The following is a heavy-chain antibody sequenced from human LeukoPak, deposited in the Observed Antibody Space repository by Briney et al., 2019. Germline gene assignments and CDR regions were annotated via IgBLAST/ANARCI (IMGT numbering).Heavy chain of an antibody. V-gene: IGHV1-69*04. CDR2: IIPIFGIA. J-gene: IGHJ3*02. CDR3: ARDLNIAAKRGAFDI. D-gene: IGHD6-13*01. CDR1: GGTFSSYA. Sequence: SVKVSCKASGGTFSSYAISWVRQAPGQGLEWMGRIIPIFGIANYAQKFQGRVTITADKSTGTAYMELSSLRSEDTAVYYCARDLNIAAKRGAFDIWGQGTMVTVSS.